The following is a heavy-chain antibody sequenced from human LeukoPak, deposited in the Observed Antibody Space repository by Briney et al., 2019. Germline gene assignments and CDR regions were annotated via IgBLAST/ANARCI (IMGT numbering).Heavy chain of an antibody. CDR2: IKQDGSEK. Sequence: GGSLRLSCAASGFTFSSYWMSWVRQAPGKGLEWVANIKQDGSEKYYVDSVRGRFTISRDNTKNSLYLQMSSLRAEDTAVYYCATDRGWRTSGYYLYYFEYWGQGTLVTFSS. CDR1: GFTFSSYW. J-gene: IGHJ4*02. CDR3: ATDRGWRTSGYYLYYFEY. V-gene: IGHV3-7*01. D-gene: IGHD3-3*01.